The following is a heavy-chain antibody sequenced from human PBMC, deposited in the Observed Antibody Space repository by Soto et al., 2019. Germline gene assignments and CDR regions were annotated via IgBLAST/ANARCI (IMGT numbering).Heavy chain of an antibody. Sequence: EVQLLESGGGVVQPGGSLRLSCAASGFTFNVYAMNWFRQSPGKGLEWVSVISGSGGTTYYADSVRGRFTISRDNSKNAVYLQMNSLRVDDTAIYYCARAQAIYSRSHSDYWGQGTLVTVSS. CDR1: GFTFNVYA. V-gene: IGHV3-23*01. D-gene: IGHD1-26*01. J-gene: IGHJ4*02. CDR2: ISGSGGTT. CDR3: ARAQAIYSRSHSDY.